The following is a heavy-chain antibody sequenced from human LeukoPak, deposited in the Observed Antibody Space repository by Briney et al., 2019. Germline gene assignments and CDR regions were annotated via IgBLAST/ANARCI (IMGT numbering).Heavy chain of an antibody. D-gene: IGHD3-10*01. V-gene: IGHV3-30*18. CDR1: GFTFSSYG. CDR3: AKDPNLIWFGELYPNWFDP. Sequence: GRSLRLSCAASGFTFSSYGMHWVRQAPGKGLEWVAVISYDGSNKYYADSVKGRFTISRDNSKNTLYLQVNSLRAEDTAVYYCAKDPNLIWFGELYPNWFDPWGQGTLVTVSS. CDR2: ISYDGSNK. J-gene: IGHJ5*02.